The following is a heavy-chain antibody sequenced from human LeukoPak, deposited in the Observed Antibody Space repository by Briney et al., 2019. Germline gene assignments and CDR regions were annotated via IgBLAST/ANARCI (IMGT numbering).Heavy chain of an antibody. V-gene: IGHV1-8*01. CDR2: MNPNSGNT. CDR3: AREASLVDTAIGYYYGMDV. Sequence: ASVKVSCKASGYTFTSYDINWVRQATGQGLEWKGWMNPNSGNTGYAQKFQGRVTMTRNTSISTAYMELSSLRSEDTAVYYCAREASLVDTAIGYYYGMDVWGQGTTVTVSS. J-gene: IGHJ6*02. D-gene: IGHD5-18*01. CDR1: GYTFTSYD.